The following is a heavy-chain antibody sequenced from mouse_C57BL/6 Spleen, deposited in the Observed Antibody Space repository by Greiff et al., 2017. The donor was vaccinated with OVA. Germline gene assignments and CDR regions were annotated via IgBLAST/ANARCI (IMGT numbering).Heavy chain of an antibody. Sequence: EVQGVESGGGLVKPGGSLKLSCAASGFTFSSYAMSWVRQTPEKRLEWVATISDGGSYTYYPDNVKGRFTISRDNAKNNLYLQMSHLKSEDTAMYYCAREGIYSIYFDYWGQGTTLTVSS. CDR1: GFTFSSYA. V-gene: IGHV5-4*01. D-gene: IGHD2-5*01. CDR3: AREGIYSIYFDY. J-gene: IGHJ2*01. CDR2: ISDGGSYT.